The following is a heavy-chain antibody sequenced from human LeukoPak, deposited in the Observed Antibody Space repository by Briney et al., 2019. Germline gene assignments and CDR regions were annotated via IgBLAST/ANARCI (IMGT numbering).Heavy chain of an antibody. Sequence: GGSLKLSCAASGFTFSGSAMHWVRQASGKGLEWVGRIRSKANSYATAYAASVKGRFTISRGDSKNTAYLQMNSLKTEDTAVYYCTRPPSRPYCSSTSCYSDDYWGQGTLVTVSS. CDR3: TRPPSRPYCSSTSCYSDDY. D-gene: IGHD2-2*01. V-gene: IGHV3-73*01. J-gene: IGHJ4*02. CDR1: GFTFSGSA. CDR2: IRSKANSYAT.